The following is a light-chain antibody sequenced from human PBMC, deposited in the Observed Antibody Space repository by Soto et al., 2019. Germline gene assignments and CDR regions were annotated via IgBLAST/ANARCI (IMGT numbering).Light chain of an antibody. Sequence: DILMTQSPPSLSASVGDRATISCRASRGVHTFLAWYQQKPGEVPKLLVYGASTLPSGVPSRFSGSGSGTDFTLTISSLQPEDVAAYYCQQYNAAPFTFGPGTKVDIK. CDR2: GAS. V-gene: IGKV1-27*01. CDR1: RGVHTF. CDR3: QQYNAAPFT. J-gene: IGKJ3*01.